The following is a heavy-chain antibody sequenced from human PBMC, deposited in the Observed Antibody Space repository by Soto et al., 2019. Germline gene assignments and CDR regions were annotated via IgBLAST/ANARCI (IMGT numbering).Heavy chain of an antibody. CDR2: IYSGGST. V-gene: IGHV3-53*04. D-gene: IGHD3-10*01. CDR1: GFTVSSNY. CDR3: ARDRASGYGSGDYYYYMDV. Sequence: GGSLRLSCAASGFTVSSNYMSWVRQAPGKGLEWVSVIYSGGSTYYADSVKGRFTISRHNSKNTLYLQMNSLRAEDTAVYYCARDRASGYGSGDYYYYMDVWGKGTTVTVSS. J-gene: IGHJ6*03.